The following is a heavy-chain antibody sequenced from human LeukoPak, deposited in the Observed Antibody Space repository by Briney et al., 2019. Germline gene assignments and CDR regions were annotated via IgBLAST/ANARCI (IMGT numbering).Heavy chain of an antibody. CDR3: ARDPYSGWQLDEFHYYGMDV. V-gene: IGHV1-46*01. Sequence: ASVKVSCKASGYTFTSYFMHWVRQAPGQGPERMGLINPSGGSTSYAQKFQGRVTMTRDMPTNTVYMDLSSLRSDDTAVYYCARDPYSGWQLDEFHYYGMDVWGQGTTVIVSS. J-gene: IGHJ6*02. D-gene: IGHD6-6*01. CDR1: GYTFTSYF. CDR2: INPSGGST.